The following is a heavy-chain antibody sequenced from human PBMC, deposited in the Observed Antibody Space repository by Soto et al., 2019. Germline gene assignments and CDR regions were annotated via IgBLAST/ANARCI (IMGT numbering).Heavy chain of an antibody. Sequence: ASVKVSCKAFGYSVTNYGISWVRQAPGQGLEWMGRISAYSANTDYAQKYQGRVTMTTDTSTNTAYMELRSLRSDDTATYFCARYYFVSGTYPTMDVWGQGATVTVYS. V-gene: IGHV1-18*04. CDR3: ARYYFVSGTYPTMDV. CDR1: GYSVTNYG. J-gene: IGHJ6*02. CDR2: ISAYSANT. D-gene: IGHD3-10*01.